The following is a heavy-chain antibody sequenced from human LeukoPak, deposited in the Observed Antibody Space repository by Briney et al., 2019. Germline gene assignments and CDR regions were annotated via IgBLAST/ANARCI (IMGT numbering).Heavy chain of an antibody. V-gene: IGHV3-30*04. J-gene: IGHJ4*02. CDR3: AKSLGDFLEWLLYDY. CDR2: ISYDGSNK. Sequence: GGSLRLSCAASGFTFSSYARHWVRQAPGKGLEWVAVISYDGSNKYYADSVKGRFTISRDNSKNTLYLQMNSLRAEDTAVYYCAKSLGDFLEWLLYDYWGQGTLVTVSS. CDR1: GFTFSSYA. D-gene: IGHD3-3*01.